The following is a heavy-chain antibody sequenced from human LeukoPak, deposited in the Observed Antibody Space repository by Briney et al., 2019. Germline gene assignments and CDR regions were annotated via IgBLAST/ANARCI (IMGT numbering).Heavy chain of an antibody. J-gene: IGHJ4*02. CDR1: GFTFSSYG. V-gene: IGHV3-23*01. CDR2: ISGSGGST. D-gene: IGHD1-26*01. Sequence: GGSLRLSCAASGFTFSSYGMSWVRQAPGKGLEWVSAISGSGGSTYYADSVKGRFTISRDNSKNTLYLQMNSLRAEDAAIYYCAKEYTGTFSPFPSYFDNWGQGTLVTVSS. CDR3: AKEYTGTFSPFPSYFDN.